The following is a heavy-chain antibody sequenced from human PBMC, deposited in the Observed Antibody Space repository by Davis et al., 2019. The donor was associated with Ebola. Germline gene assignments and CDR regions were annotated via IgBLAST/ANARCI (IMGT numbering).Heavy chain of an antibody. CDR1: GGSFSGYY. CDR2: INHSGST. Sequence: MPSETLSLTCAVYGGSFSGYYWTWIRQPPGKELEWIGEINHSGSTNYNPSLKSRVTISVDTSKNQFSLKLSSVTAADTAVYYCARVKYQLLLVTWPWGQGTLVTVSS. CDR3: ARVKYQLLLVTWP. J-gene: IGHJ5*02. V-gene: IGHV4-34*01. D-gene: IGHD2-2*01.